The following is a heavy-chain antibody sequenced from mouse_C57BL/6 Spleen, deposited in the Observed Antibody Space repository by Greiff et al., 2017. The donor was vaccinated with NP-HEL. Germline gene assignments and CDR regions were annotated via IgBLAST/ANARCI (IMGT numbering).Heavy chain of an antibody. V-gene: IGHV2-2*01. Sequence: QVQLQQSGPGLVQPSQSLSITCTVSGFSLTSYGVHWVRQSPGTGLEWLGVIWSGGSTDYNAAFISRLSISKDNSKSQVFFKMNSLQADDTAIYYCARRNWEYAMDYWGQGTSVTVSS. CDR1: GFSLTSYG. D-gene: IGHD4-1*01. J-gene: IGHJ4*01. CDR2: IWSGGST. CDR3: ARRNWEYAMDY.